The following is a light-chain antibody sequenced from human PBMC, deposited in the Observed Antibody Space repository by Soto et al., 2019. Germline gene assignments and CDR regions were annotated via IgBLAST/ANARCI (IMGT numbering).Light chain of an antibody. V-gene: IGKV1-39*01. CDR2: AAS. CDR1: QTISNY. Sequence: DIQMTQSPSSLSASVGDRVTITCRASQTISNYLNWYQQKPGKAPNLLIYAASSLQGGVPSRFSGRGSGTDFTLTISSLQPEDSATYYCQQSYSTSSYTFGQGTKLDI. J-gene: IGKJ2*01. CDR3: QQSYSTSSYT.